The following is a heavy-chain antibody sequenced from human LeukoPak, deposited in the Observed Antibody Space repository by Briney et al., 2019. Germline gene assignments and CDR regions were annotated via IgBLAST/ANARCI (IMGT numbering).Heavy chain of an antibody. CDR1: GGTFSSYA. J-gene: IGHJ4*02. Sequence: ASVKVSCKASGGTFSSYAISWVRQAPGQGPEWMGWINPKTGATSYAEKFQGSITMTRDTSINTVYMEMSRLRLDDTAMYFCTRPIHIETATILGYWGQGSLVTVSS. D-gene: IGHD5-24*01. CDR2: INPKTGAT. CDR3: TRPIHIETATILGY. V-gene: IGHV1-2*02.